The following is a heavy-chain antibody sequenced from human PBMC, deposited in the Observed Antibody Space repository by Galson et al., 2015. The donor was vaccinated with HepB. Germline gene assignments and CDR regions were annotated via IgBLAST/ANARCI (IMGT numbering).Heavy chain of an antibody. V-gene: IGHV3-23*01. CDR1: GFTFSSYA. J-gene: IGHJ6*02. CDR2: ISGSGGST. CDR3: ARDSQEFRGIVVVIRRYYYGMDV. D-gene: IGHD3-22*01. Sequence: SLRLSCAASGFTFSSYAMSWVRQAPGKGLEWVSAISGSGGSTYYADSVKGRFTISRDNAKNSLHLQMNSLRAEDTAVYYCARDSQEFRGIVVVIRRYYYGMDVWGQGTTVTVSS.